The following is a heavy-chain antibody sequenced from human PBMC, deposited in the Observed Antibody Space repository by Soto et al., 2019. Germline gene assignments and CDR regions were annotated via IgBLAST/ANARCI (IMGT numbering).Heavy chain of an antibody. J-gene: IGHJ3*02. Sequence: PGGSLRLSCAASGFTFSSYAMSWVRQAPGKGLEWVSAISGSGGSTYYADSVKGRFTISRDNSKNTLYLQMNSLRAEDTAVYYCATRYYYGSGSYYPLGAFDIRGQGTMVTVSS. CDR3: ATRYYYGSGSYYPLGAFDI. CDR2: ISGSGGST. V-gene: IGHV3-23*01. CDR1: GFTFSSYA. D-gene: IGHD3-10*01.